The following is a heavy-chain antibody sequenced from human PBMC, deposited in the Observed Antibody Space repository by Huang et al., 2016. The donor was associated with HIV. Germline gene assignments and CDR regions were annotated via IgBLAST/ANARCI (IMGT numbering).Heavy chain of an antibody. CDR3: VRDPRIQSWLNYFDY. CDR1: GFTFSSYW. CDR2: INSDGSSS. Sequence: EVQLVESGGGLVQPGGSLRLSCAASGFTFSSYWMNWGRQAPGKGLFWVSRINSDGSSSGYADSVKGRFTISRDNAKNTLYLQMNSLRAEDTAVYYCVRDPRIQSWLNYFDYWGQGTLVSVSS. V-gene: IGHV3-74*01. D-gene: IGHD3-22*01. J-gene: IGHJ4*02.